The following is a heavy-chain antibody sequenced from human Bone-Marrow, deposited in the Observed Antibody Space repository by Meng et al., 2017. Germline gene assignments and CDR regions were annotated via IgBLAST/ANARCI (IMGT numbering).Heavy chain of an antibody. Sequence: QVQLVQSGSELKQPGASVKVSCKASGYTSTTYTINWVRQAHGRGLEWMGWISTNTGNPTYVQGFTGRFVFSLDTSVSTAYLQISSLEAADTAVYYCARGGDFDPWGQGTLVTVSS. CDR1: GYTSTTYT. V-gene: IGHV7-4-1*02. J-gene: IGHJ5*02. CDR3: ARGGDFDP. D-gene: IGHD2/OR15-2a*01. CDR2: ISTNTGNP.